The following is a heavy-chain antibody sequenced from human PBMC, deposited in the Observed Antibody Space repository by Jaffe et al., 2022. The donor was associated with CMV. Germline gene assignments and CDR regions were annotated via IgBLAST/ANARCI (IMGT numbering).Heavy chain of an antibody. Sequence: EVQLLESGGGLVQPGGSLRLSCAASGFTFSSYAMSWVRQAPGKGLEWVSAISGSGGSTYYADSVKGRFTISRDNSKNTLYLQMNSLRAEDTAVYYCAKDRTPEVGATTHYYYYGMDVWGQGTTVTVSS. J-gene: IGHJ6*02. V-gene: IGHV3-23*01. D-gene: IGHD1-26*01. CDR1: GFTFSSYA. CDR2: ISGSGGST. CDR3: AKDRTPEVGATTHYYYYGMDV.